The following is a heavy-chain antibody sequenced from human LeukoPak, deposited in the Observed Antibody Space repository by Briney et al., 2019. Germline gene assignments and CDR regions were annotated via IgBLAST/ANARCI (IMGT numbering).Heavy chain of an antibody. V-gene: IGHV3-21*01. Sequence: GGSLRLSCAASGFTFSSYSMNWVRQAPGKGLEWVSSISGSSTYIYYADSVKGRFTISRDNPKNSLYLQMNSLRAEDTAVYYCARDLRSSGWYYFDYWGQGALVTVSS. CDR2: ISGSSTYI. CDR1: GFTFSSYS. J-gene: IGHJ4*02. CDR3: ARDLRSSGWYYFDY. D-gene: IGHD6-19*01.